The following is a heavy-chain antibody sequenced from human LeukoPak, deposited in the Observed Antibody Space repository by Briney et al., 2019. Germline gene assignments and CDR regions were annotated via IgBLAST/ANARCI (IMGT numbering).Heavy chain of an antibody. CDR3: ARVPRYYYGMDV. CDR2: IYYSGST. V-gene: IGHV4-30-4*01. CDR1: GGSITSGDYY. J-gene: IGHJ6*02. Sequence: SETLSRTCTVSGGSITSGDYYWSWVRQPPGKGLEWIGYIYYSGSTYYNPSLKSRVTISVDTSKNQFSLTLSSVTAADTAAFYCARVPRYYYGMDVWGQGTTVTVSS.